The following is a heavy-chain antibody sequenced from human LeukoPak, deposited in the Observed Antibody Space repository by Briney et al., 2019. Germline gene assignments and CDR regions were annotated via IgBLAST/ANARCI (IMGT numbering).Heavy chain of an antibody. Sequence: SETLSLTCTVSGGSISSSSYYWGWLRQPPGKGLEWIGSIYYSGSTYYNPSLRSRVTISVDTSKNQFSLKLSSVTAADTAVYYCATQYYYDIYLFDIWGQGTMVTVSS. CDR2: IYYSGST. J-gene: IGHJ3*02. CDR3: ATQYYYDIYLFDI. D-gene: IGHD3-22*01. CDR1: GGSISSSSYY. V-gene: IGHV4-39*01.